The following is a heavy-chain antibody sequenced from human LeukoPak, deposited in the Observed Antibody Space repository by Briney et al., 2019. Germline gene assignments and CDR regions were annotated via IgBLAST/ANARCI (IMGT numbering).Heavy chain of an antibody. CDR3: ARGRGYGYHDAFDI. V-gene: IGHV4-34*01. CDR1: GGSFSGHD. Sequence: PSETLSLTCAVYGGSFSGHDWTWIRQPPGKGLEWSGEINYSGSTNYNPSLKSRVTISVDTSKNQFSLKLSSVTAADTAVYYCARGRGYGYHDAFDIWDQGTMVTVTS. D-gene: IGHD2-2*03. J-gene: IGHJ3*02. CDR2: INYSGST.